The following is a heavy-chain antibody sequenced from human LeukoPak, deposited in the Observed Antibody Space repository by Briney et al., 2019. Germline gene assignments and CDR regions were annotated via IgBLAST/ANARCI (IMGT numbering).Heavy chain of an antibody. CDR2: ISVSGDST. CDR1: GFCFSTYA. Sequence: GGSLRLSCAASGFCFSTYAMNWVRQAPGKGLEWVSTISVSGDSTFYADSVQGRFTISRDTSKNSLSLHMNSLRAEDTAVYFCARRGGRNGWGDFDYWGQGTLVTVSS. D-gene: IGHD3-10*01. CDR3: ARRGGRNGWGDFDY. J-gene: IGHJ4*02. V-gene: IGHV3-23*01.